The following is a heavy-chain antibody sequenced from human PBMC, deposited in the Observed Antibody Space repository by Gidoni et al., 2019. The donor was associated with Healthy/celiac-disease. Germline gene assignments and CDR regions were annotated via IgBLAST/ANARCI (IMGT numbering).Heavy chain of an antibody. Sequence: EVQLVQSGAEVKKPGESLKISCKGSGYSFTSYWIGWVRQMPGKGLEWMGIIYPGDSDTRYSPSFQGQVTISADKSISTAYLQWSSLKASDTAMYYCARSTSPYYYDSSGYYYVDAFDIWGQGTMVTVSS. CDR2: IYPGDSDT. D-gene: IGHD3-22*01. CDR1: GYSFTSYW. V-gene: IGHV5-51*03. J-gene: IGHJ3*02. CDR3: ARSTSPYYYDSSGYYYVDAFDI.